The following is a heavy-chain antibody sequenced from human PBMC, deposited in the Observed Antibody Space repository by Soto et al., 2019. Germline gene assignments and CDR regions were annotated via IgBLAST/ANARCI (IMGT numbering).Heavy chain of an antibody. CDR3: AKDRIVMIRGVMNYYGMDV. V-gene: IGHV3-30*18. J-gene: IGHJ6*02. D-gene: IGHD3-10*01. CDR1: GFTFSNYG. Sequence: QVQLVESGGGVVQPGRSLRLSCAASGFTFSNYGMHWVRQAPGKGLEWVAFILYDGSDKDFADSVKGRFTISRDNSKNTLDLQMNSLRAEDTAVYYCAKDRIVMIRGVMNYYGMDVWGQGTTVTVSS. CDR2: ILYDGSDK.